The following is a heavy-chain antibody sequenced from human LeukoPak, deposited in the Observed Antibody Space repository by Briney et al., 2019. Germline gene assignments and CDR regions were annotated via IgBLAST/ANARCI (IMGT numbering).Heavy chain of an antibody. CDR2: INSDGSST. CDR3: ARGGSYSPAQIYGMDV. V-gene: IGHV3-74*01. J-gene: IGHJ6*04. Sequence: PGASLRLSCAASGFTFSSYWMHWVRQAPGKGLVWVSRINSDGSSTSYADSVKGRFTISRDNAKNTLYLQMNSLRAEDTAVYYCARGGSYSPAQIYGMDVWGKGTTVTVSS. D-gene: IGHD2-15*01. CDR1: GFTFSSYW.